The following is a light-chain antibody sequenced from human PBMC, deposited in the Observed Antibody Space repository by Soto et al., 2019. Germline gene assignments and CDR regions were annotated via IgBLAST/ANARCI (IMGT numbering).Light chain of an antibody. CDR1: QAIGSY. CDR2: SAS. V-gene: IGKV1-9*01. J-gene: IGKJ4*01. Sequence: IQLTQSPSSLSASVGDTVTITCRASQAIGSYFAWYQQRPGTAPKLLIYSASTLHSGVPSRFSGSGSGTDFTLTISSLQPEDFATYYCQQLNSYRLTFGGGTKVEIK. CDR3: QQLNSYRLT.